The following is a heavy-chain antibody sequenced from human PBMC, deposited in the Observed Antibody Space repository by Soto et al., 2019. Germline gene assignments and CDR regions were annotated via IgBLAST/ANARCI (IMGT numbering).Heavy chain of an antibody. CDR2: INPITGGT. V-gene: IGHV1-2*02. CDR1: GYAFTSYY. D-gene: IGHD3-22*01. Sequence: RASVKVSCKAAGYAFTSYYIHWLRQAPGQGLEWMGWINPITGGTNYAPKFQGRVTMTRDTSITTAYMELSRLRSDDTAVYYCARNYYDSSDRDYLDYWGQGTLVT. CDR3: ARNYYDSSDRDYLDY. J-gene: IGHJ4*02.